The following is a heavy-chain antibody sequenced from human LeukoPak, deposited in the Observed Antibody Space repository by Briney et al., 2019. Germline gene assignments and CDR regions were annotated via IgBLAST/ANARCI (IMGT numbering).Heavy chain of an antibody. CDR1: GFTFSHFG. D-gene: IGHD4-11*01. CDR3: AKDAQRGFDYSNSLEY. J-gene: IGHJ4*02. CDR2: IWSDGTNK. V-gene: IGHV3-33*06. Sequence: PGGSMRLSCAASGFTFSHFGFHWVRQAPGKGLEWVAVIWSDGTNKYYGDSVKGRFIIQRDDSQKTGYLQMNRLRAEDTAIYYCAKDAQRGFDYSNSLEYWGQGSLVTVSS.